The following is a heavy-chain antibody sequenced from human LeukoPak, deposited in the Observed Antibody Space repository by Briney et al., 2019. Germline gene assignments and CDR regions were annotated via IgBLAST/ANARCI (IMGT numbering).Heavy chain of an antibody. J-gene: IGHJ4*02. CDR1: GFTSSAYD. V-gene: IGHV3-13*04. D-gene: IGHD2-2*01. CDR3: VRAAMPYIINGRRFDY. Sequence: PGGSLRLSCAASGFTSSAYDMHWVCQITGGGLEWVSTSGTVGDTFYSDSVKGRFTISRENAKNSVHLQMNSLRVEDSAIYFCVRAAMPYIINGRRFDYWGQGTLVTVSS. CDR2: SGTVGDT.